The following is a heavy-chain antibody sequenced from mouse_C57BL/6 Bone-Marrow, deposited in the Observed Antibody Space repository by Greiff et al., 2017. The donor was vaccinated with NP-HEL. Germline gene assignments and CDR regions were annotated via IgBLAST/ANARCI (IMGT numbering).Heavy chain of an antibody. J-gene: IGHJ1*03. D-gene: IGHD2-1*01. Sequence: EVKLLESGGGLVKPGGSLKLSCAASGFTFSDYGMHWVRQAPEKGLEWVAYISSGSSTIYYADTVKGRFTISRDNAKNTLFLQMTSLRSEDTAMYYCARNYCNSYWYFDVWGTGTTVTVSS. V-gene: IGHV5-17*01. CDR1: GFTFSDYG. CDR3: ARNYCNSYWYFDV. CDR2: ISSGSSTI.